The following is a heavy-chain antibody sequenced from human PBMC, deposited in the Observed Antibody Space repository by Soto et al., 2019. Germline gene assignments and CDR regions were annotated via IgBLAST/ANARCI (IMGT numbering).Heavy chain of an antibody. D-gene: IGHD3-3*01. CDR2: ISYDGSNK. Sequence: QVQLVESGGGVVQPGRSLRLSCAASGFTFRNYAMHWVRQAPGKGLEWVAVISYDGSNKYYADSVKGRFTISRDNSKNTLYLQMNSLRAEDTAVYYCARGGGYDFWSGYPFDYWGQGTLVTVYS. V-gene: IGHV3-30-3*01. CDR3: ARGGGYDFWSGYPFDY. CDR1: GFTFRNYA. J-gene: IGHJ4*02.